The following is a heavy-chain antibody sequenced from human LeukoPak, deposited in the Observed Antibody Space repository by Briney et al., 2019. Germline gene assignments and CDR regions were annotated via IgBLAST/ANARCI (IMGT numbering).Heavy chain of an antibody. Sequence: SETLSLTCTVSGYSISSGYYWGWIRQPPGKGLEWIGSIYHSGSTYYNPPLKSRVTISVDTSKNQFSLKLSSVTAADTAVYYCARALPYSGSYYFDYWGQGTLVTVSS. CDR3: ARALPYSGSYYFDY. J-gene: IGHJ4*02. V-gene: IGHV4-38-2*02. D-gene: IGHD1-26*01. CDR1: GYSISSGYY. CDR2: IYHSGST.